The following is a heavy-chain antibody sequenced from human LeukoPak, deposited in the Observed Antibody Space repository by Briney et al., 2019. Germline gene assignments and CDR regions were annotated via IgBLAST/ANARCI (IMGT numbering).Heavy chain of an antibody. CDR1: GYSFTNYW. Sequence: GESLKISCKASGYSFTNYWIGWVRQMPGKGLEWMGVIHPGDSDTKYSPSFEGQVTILADRSISTAYLQWSSLKAPDTAKYFCARQYSGSYYRPYYFDSWGQGTLVTVSS. D-gene: IGHD1-26*01. J-gene: IGHJ4*02. V-gene: IGHV5-51*01. CDR3: ARQYSGSYYRPYYFDS. CDR2: IHPGDSDT.